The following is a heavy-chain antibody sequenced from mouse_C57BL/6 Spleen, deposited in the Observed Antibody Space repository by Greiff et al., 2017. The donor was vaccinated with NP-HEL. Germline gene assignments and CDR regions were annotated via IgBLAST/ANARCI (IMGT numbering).Heavy chain of an antibody. CDR3: VTAYGSRAMDY. J-gene: IGHJ4*01. D-gene: IGHD1-1*01. CDR1: GFSFNTYA. CDR2: IRSKSNNYAT. V-gene: IGHV10-1*01. Sequence: EVNVVESGGGLVQPKGSLKLSCAASGFSFNTYAMNWVRQAPGKGLEWVARIRSKSNNYATYYADSVKDRFTISRDDSESMLYLQMNNLKTEDTAMYYCVTAYGSRAMDYWGQGTSVTVSS.